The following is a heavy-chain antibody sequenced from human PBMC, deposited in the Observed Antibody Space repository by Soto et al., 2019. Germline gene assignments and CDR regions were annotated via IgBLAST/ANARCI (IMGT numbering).Heavy chain of an antibody. CDR1: GGTFSSYA. CDR3: ASSGYYGTNDY. J-gene: IGHJ4*02. D-gene: IGHD3-22*01. Sequence: SVKVSCQASGGTFSSYAINWVRQAPGQGLEWMGGIIPIFGTANYAQKFQGRVTITADESTNTAYMELSSLRSEDTAVYYCASSGYYGTNDYWGQGTLVTVSS. V-gene: IGHV1-69*13. CDR2: IIPIFGTA.